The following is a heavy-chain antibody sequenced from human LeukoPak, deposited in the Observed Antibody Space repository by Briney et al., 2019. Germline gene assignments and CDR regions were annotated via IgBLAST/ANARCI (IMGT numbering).Heavy chain of an antibody. Sequence: KPSETLSLTCTVSGGSISSGGYYWSWIRQPPGKGLEWIGYIYYSGSTNYNPSLKSRVTISVDTSKNQFSLKLSSVTAADTAVYYCARLKRGYSYGFPDYWGQGTLVTVSS. CDR1: GGSISSGGYY. CDR3: ARLKRGYSYGFPDY. CDR2: IYYSGST. V-gene: IGHV4-61*08. D-gene: IGHD5-18*01. J-gene: IGHJ4*02.